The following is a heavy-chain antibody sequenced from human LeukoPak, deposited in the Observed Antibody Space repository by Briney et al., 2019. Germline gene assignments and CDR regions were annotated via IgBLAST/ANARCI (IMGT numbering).Heavy chain of an antibody. CDR1: GGSISSSNW. CDR3: AREPSYCSGGSCYRPYYFDY. CDR2: IYHSGST. J-gene: IGHJ4*02. Sequence: SETLSLTCAVPGGSISSSNWWRWVRQPPGKGLEGIGEIYHSGSTNYNPSLKSRVTISVDKSKNQFSLKLSSVTAADTAVYYCAREPSYCSGGSCYRPYYFDYWGQGTLVTVSS. D-gene: IGHD2-15*01. V-gene: IGHV4-4*02.